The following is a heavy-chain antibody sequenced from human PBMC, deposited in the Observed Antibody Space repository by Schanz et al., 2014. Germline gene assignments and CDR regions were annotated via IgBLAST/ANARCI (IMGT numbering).Heavy chain of an antibody. D-gene: IGHD3-22*01. CDR1: GFTFSTHA. J-gene: IGHJ4*02. CDR2: ISGTGGDDT. V-gene: IGHV3-23*04. CDR3: AKDISDTSGKDDY. Sequence: EVQLVESGGGLVQPGGSLRLSCAASGFTFSTHAMSWVRQAPGKGLEWVSSISGTGGDDTYYADSVKGRFTISRDNSKNTLFLQMNSLRVEDSAIYYCAKDISDTSGKDDYWGQGTLVTVSS.